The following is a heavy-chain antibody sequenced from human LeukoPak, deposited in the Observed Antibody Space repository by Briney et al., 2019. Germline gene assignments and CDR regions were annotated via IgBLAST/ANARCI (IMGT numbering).Heavy chain of an antibody. CDR2: ISGSSNYI. D-gene: IGHD6-13*01. CDR3: ARDIATAGHLAFDY. V-gene: IGHV3-21*05. J-gene: IGHJ4*02. Sequence: PGGSLRLSCAASGFTFSSYSMFWVRQAPGKGLEWVSYISGSSNYINHADSVKGRFTISRDNAKNSLFLQMNSLRAEDTAVYYCARDIATAGHLAFDYWGQGTLVTVSS. CDR1: GFTFSSYS.